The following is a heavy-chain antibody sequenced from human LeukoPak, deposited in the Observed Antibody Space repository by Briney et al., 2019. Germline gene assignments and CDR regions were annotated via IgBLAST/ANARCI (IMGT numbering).Heavy chain of an antibody. Sequence: SETLSLTCTVSGGSISSGSYYWSWIRQPAGKGLEWIGRIYTSGSTNYNPSLKSRVTISVDTSKNQFSLKLSSVTAADTAVYYCARHRYCSGGSCYRYYYDSSGYPDYWYFDLWGRGTLVTVSS. J-gene: IGHJ2*01. CDR1: GGSISSGSYY. CDR3: ARHRYCSGGSCYRYYYDSSGYPDYWYFDL. D-gene: IGHD3-22*01. CDR2: IYTSGST. V-gene: IGHV4-61*02.